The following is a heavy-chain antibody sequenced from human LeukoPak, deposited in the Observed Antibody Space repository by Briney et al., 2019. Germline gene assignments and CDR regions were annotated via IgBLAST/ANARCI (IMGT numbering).Heavy chain of an antibody. V-gene: IGHV3-23*01. D-gene: IGHD3-10*01. CDR2: IGSSGTGA. Sequence: GGSLRLSCAASAFTFSHYDMSWVRQAPGEGMEWDSGIGSSGTGATYAASVKGRFTISRASSQNTLSRQMNSLRIEDTAVYYWAHRIWGMSRGVWGQGTLVTVS. CDR3: AHRIWGMSRGV. J-gene: IGHJ4*02. CDR1: AFTFSHYD.